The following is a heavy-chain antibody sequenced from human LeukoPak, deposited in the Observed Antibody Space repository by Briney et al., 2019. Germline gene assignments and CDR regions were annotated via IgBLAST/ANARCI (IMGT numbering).Heavy chain of an antibody. CDR3: AKYSYDFWSGYYTGGAFDI. Sequence: GGSLRLSCAASGLTFSSYAMSWVRQAPGKGLEWVSAISGSGGSTYYADSVKGRFTISRDNSKNTLYLQMNSLRAEDTAVYYCAKYSYDFWSGYYTGGAFDIWGQGTMVTVSS. J-gene: IGHJ3*02. CDR2: ISGSGGST. CDR1: GLTFSSYA. D-gene: IGHD3-3*01. V-gene: IGHV3-23*01.